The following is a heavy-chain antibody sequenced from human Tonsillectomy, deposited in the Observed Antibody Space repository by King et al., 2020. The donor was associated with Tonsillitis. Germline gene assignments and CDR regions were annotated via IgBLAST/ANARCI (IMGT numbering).Heavy chain of an antibody. CDR2: IKQDGSKI. CDR3: VRDDGDVISAFDI. Sequence: VQLVESGGDLVQPGGSLRLSCAASGFTFTTYWMSWVRQGPGKGLEWVADIKQDGSKIYYADSVKGRFTISRDNAKNSLYLQMNGLRAEDTAVYYCVRDDGDVISAFDIWGQGEMVTVSS. V-gene: IGHV3-7*01. CDR1: GFTFTTYW. J-gene: IGHJ3*02. D-gene: IGHD4-17*01.